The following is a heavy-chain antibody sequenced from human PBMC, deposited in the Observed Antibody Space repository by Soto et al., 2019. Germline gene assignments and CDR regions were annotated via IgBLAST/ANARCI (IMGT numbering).Heavy chain of an antibody. CDR2: INSDGSST. CDR3: ARDFVVGAALNYYYYMDV. Sequence: GGSLRLSCAASGFTFSSYWMHWVRQAPGKGLVWVSRINSDGSSTSYADSVKGRFTISRDNAKNTLYLQMNSLRAEDTAVYYCARDFVVGAALNYYYYMDVWGKGTTVTVSS. D-gene: IGHD2-15*01. J-gene: IGHJ6*03. CDR1: GFTFSSYW. V-gene: IGHV3-74*01.